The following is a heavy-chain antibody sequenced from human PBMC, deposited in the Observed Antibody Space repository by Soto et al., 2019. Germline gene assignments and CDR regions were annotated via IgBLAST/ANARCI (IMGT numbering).Heavy chain of an antibody. D-gene: IGHD3-3*01. V-gene: IGHV4-34*01. Sequence: SETLSLTCAVYGGSVNGYYWNWIRQPPGKGLEWIGEINHIGGTHYNPSLKSRVTMSVDTSKNQFSLRLSSVTAADTAIYYCATRITVFGLLIPPFDPWGQGTQVTVSS. CDR3: ATRITVFGLLIPPFDP. J-gene: IGHJ5*02. CDR1: GGSVNGYY. CDR2: INHIGGT.